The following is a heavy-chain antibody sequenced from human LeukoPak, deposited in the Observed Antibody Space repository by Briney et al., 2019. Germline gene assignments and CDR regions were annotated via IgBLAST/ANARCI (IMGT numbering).Heavy chain of an antibody. V-gene: IGHV4-4*07. CDR1: GGSTTSYY. CDR3: ARDSGSIADDAFDI. Sequence: SETLSLTCTVSGGSTTSYYWSWIRQPAGKGLEWIGRIYSSENTNYNPSLKSRVTMSVDTSKNQFSLKLSSVTAADTAVYYCARDSGSIADDAFDIWGQGTMVTVSS. J-gene: IGHJ3*02. CDR2: IYSSENT. D-gene: IGHD6-6*01.